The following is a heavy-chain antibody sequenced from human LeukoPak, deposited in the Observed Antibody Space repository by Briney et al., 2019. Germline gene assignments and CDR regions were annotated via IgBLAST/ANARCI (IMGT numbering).Heavy chain of an antibody. Sequence: SYTLPLTCPVYGGSFSRYYWIWMRQPPPRGLEWVGEVNHSGSTNDNPSLKSRVTISVDTSKNQFPLKLSSVTAADTAVYYCARSYDSSGYYYDAFDIWGQGTMVTVSS. J-gene: IGHJ3*02. V-gene: IGHV4-34*01. CDR3: ARSYDSSGYYYDAFDI. CDR1: GGSFSRYY. D-gene: IGHD3-22*01. CDR2: VNHSGST.